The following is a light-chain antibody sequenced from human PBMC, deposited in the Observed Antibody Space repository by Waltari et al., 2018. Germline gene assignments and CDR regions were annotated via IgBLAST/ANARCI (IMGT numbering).Light chain of an antibody. CDR2: EVP. J-gene: IGLJ2*01. CDR3: SSFTTSSIL. Sequence: QSALTQPASVSGSPGQSITISCTGTSSDLGAYNSVSCYQQPPGKAPQLIIYEVPNRPSGVSTRFSGSKSGNPASLTISGLQAEDEADYYCSSFTTSSILFGGGTKLAVL. V-gene: IGLV2-14*01. CDR1: SSDLGAYNS.